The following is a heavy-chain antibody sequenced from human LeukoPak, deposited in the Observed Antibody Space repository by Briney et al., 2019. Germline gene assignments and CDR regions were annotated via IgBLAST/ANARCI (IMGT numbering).Heavy chain of an antibody. CDR3: ARGLTGGLDS. Sequence: PGGSLRLSCAASGSIFSSYDMHWVRQATGKGLEWVSSIAITGDTYYSGSVKGRFTISRENAKNSLYLQMNSLRAGDTAVYYCARGLTGGLDSWGQGTLVTVSS. CDR2: IAITGDT. D-gene: IGHD1-26*01. CDR1: GSIFSSYD. J-gene: IGHJ5*01. V-gene: IGHV3-13*04.